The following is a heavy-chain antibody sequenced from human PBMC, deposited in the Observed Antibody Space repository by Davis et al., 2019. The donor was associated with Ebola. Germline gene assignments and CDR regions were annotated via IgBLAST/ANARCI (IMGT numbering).Heavy chain of an antibody. V-gene: IGHV4-59*12. CDR3: ARGNVVVPAATLGYYYGMDV. CDR2: IYYSGST. D-gene: IGHD2-2*01. CDR1: GGSISSYY. Sequence: MPSETLSLTCTVSGGSISSYYWSWIRQPPGKGLEWIGYIYYSGSTNYNPSLKSRVTISVDTSKNQFSLKLSSVTAADTAVYYCARGNVVVPAATLGYYYGMDVWGQGTTVTVSS. J-gene: IGHJ6*02.